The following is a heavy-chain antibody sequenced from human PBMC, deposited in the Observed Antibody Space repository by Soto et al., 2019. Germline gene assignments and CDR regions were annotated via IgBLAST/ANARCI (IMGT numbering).Heavy chain of an antibody. V-gene: IGHV1-2*04. D-gene: IGHD4-17*01. J-gene: IGHJ3*02. CDR2: INPNSGGT. Sequence: ASVKVSCKASGYTFTGYYMHWVRQAPGQGLEWMGWINPNSGGTNYAQKFQGWVTMTRDTSISTAYMELSRLRSDDTAVYYCARGLRLRDYHSPDAFAIWGQGTMVTVSS. CDR1: GYTFTGYY. CDR3: ARGLRLRDYHSPDAFAI.